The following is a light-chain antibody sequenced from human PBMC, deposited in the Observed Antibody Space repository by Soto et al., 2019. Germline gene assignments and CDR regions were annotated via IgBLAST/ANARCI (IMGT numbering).Light chain of an antibody. CDR3: SSYGGLNNVL. Sequence: QSALTQPASVSGSPGQSITISCTGTSSDVGGYNYVSWYQQHPGKAPKLMIYEVSNRPSGLSNRFSGTKSANTASLTGSGRQNEDEDDYYCSSYGGLNNVLFGGGTKLTVL. CDR2: EVS. J-gene: IGLJ2*01. V-gene: IGLV2-14*01. CDR1: SSDVGGYNY.